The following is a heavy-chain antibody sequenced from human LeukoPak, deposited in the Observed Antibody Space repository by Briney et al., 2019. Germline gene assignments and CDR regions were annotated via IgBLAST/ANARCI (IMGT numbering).Heavy chain of an antibody. V-gene: IGHV4-34*01. D-gene: IGHD2-15*01. J-gene: IGHJ6*02. CDR3: ARDCSGGSCYSRLPGTWYYYGMDV. CDR2: INHSGST. CDR1: GGSFSGYY. Sequence: PSETLSLTCAVYGGSFSGYYWSWIRQPPGKGLEWIGEINHSGSTNYNPSLKSRVTISVDTSKNQFSLKLSSVTAADTAVYYCARDCSGGSCYSRLPGTWYYYGMDVWGQGTTVTVSS.